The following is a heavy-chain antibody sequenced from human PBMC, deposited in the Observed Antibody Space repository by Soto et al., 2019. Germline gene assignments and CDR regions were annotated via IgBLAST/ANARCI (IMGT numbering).Heavy chain of an antibody. CDR3: ARDAIAAAGRADYYFDY. Sequence: GGSLRLSCAASGFTFSDYYMSWIRQAPGKGLEWVSYISSSSSYTNYADSVKGRFTISRDNAKNSLYLQMNSLRAEDTAVYYCARDAIAAAGRADYYFDYWGQGTLVTVSS. CDR2: ISSSSSYT. J-gene: IGHJ4*02. D-gene: IGHD6-13*01. V-gene: IGHV3-11*06. CDR1: GFTFSDYY.